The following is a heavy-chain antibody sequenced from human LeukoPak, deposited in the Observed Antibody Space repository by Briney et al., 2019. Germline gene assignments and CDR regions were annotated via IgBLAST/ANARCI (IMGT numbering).Heavy chain of an antibody. CDR3: ARTVTYYYGSGSFDLDY. D-gene: IGHD3-10*01. V-gene: IGHV3-30*02. Sequence: GGSLRLSCAASGFIFSNYGIHWVRQAPGKGLEWVAFIRYDGSNEYYADSVKGRFTISRDNAKNSLYLQMNSLRAEDTAVYYCARTVTYYYGSGSFDLDYWGQGTLVTVSS. CDR1: GFIFSNYG. J-gene: IGHJ4*02. CDR2: IRYDGSNE.